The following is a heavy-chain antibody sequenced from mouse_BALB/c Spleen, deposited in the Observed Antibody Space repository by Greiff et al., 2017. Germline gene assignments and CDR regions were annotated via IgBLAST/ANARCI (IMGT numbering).Heavy chain of an antibody. V-gene: IGHV5-6*02. CDR2: ISSGGSYT. J-gene: IGHJ4*01. CDR3: ARRGDYGAMDY. D-gene: IGHD2-4*01. Sequence: EVMLVESGGDLVKPGGSLKLSCAASGFTFSSYGMSWVRKTPDKRLEWVATISSGGSYTYYPDSVKGRFTISRDNAKNTLYLQMSSLKSEDTAMYYCARRGDYGAMDYWGQGTSVTVSS. CDR1: GFTFSSYG.